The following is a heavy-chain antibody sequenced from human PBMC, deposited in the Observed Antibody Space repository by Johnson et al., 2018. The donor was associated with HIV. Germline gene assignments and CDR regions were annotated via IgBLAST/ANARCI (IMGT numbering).Heavy chain of an antibody. V-gene: IGHV3-30*18. D-gene: IGHD2/OR15-2a*01. Sequence: QVQLVESGGGVVQPGGSLRLSCTGSGFTFSIYGIHWVRQAPDKGLEWVAVISYNGDNEHYADSVKCRFTISRDNSKNTLYLQMNSLRAEDTAVYYCAKDKFLKGIVGNAFDIWGQGTMVIVSS. J-gene: IGHJ3*02. CDR1: GFTFSIYG. CDR3: AKDKFLKGIVGNAFDI. CDR2: ISYNGDNE.